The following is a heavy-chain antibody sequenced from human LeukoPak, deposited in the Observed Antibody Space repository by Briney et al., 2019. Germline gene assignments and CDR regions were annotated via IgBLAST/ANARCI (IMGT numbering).Heavy chain of an antibody. J-gene: IGHJ4*02. D-gene: IGHD3-22*01. CDR1: GFTFSSYS. Sequence: GGSLRLSCAASGFTFSSYSMNWVRQAPGKGLEWAAVIWYDGSNKYYADSVKGRFTISRDNSKNTLYLQMNSLRAEDTAVYYCARGTRYDSSGYYSQDLDYWGQGTLVTVSS. CDR2: IWYDGSNK. CDR3: ARGTRYDSSGYYSQDLDY. V-gene: IGHV3-33*08.